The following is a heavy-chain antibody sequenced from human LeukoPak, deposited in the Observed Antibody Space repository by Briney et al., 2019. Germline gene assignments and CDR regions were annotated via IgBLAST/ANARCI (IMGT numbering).Heavy chain of an antibody. CDR1: GFTFSSYD. CDR2: ISGSGGST. D-gene: IGHD5-18*01. CDR3: AIGGYSYGYSPKYFDY. Sequence: GGSLSLSCAASGFTFSSYDMSWVRQAPGKGLEWVSGISGSGGSTYYADSVKGRFTISRDNSKNTLYLQMNSLRAEDTAVYYCAIGGYSYGYSPKYFDYWGQGTLVTVSS. J-gene: IGHJ4*02. V-gene: IGHV3-23*01.